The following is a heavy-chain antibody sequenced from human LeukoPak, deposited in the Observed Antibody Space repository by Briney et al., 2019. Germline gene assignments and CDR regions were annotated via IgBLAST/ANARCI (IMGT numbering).Heavy chain of an antibody. CDR2: INHSGST. J-gene: IGHJ4*02. V-gene: IGHV4-34*01. CDR3: ARHGRSTNYFDY. Sequence: PSETLSLTCAVYGGSFSDYYWSWIRQPPGKGLEWTGEINHSGSTNYNPSLKSRVTISVDTSKNQFSLKLSSVTAADTAVYYCARHGRSTNYFDYWGQGTLVTVSS. D-gene: IGHD2-15*01. CDR1: GGSFSDYY.